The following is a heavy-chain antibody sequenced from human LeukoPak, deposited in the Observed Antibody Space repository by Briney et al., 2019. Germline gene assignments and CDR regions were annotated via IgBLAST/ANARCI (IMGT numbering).Heavy chain of an antibody. V-gene: IGHV1-18*01. CDR3: ARVQGSDTSGSFDH. J-gene: IGHJ4*02. CDR1: GYTFTKYG. CDR2: ISTYNGNT. Sequence: ASVKVSCKASGYTFTKYGITWVRQAPGQGLEWMGWISTYNGNTNYARKLQGRVTMTRSTSLSEAYMELTSLKFEDTAVYYCARVQGSDTSGSFDHWGQGTLVTVSS. D-gene: IGHD1-26*01.